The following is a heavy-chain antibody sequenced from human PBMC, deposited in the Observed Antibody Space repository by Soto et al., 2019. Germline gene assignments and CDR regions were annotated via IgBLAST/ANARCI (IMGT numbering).Heavy chain of an antibody. CDR1: GCTFRSYS. J-gene: IGHJ4*02. CDR2: ISDTDHTT. V-gene: IGHV3-23*01. D-gene: IGHD2-2*01. Sequence: PGGSMRISCTAAGCTFRSYSMRWVRQTPEKRLEWVAGISDTDHTTHYADSVKGRFTISRENSKNTVYLQMNSLRAEDTAVYYCAKERRIAIVVVDFDSWGQGTPVTVSS. CDR3: AKERRIAIVVVDFDS.